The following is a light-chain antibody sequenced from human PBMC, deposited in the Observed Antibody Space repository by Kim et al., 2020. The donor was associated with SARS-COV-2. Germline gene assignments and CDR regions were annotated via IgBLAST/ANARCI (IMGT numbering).Light chain of an antibody. CDR1: QDIKNK. CDR3: QQYQSYPVT. CDR2: AAS. V-gene: IGKV1-16*02. J-gene: IGKJ5*01. Sequence: SVGDRVTRTCGASQDIKNKLVWFQQKPGKAPRSLIYAASSLQSGVPSKFSGSGSGTDFTLTISSLQPEDFATYYCQQYQSYPVTFGQGTRLEIK.